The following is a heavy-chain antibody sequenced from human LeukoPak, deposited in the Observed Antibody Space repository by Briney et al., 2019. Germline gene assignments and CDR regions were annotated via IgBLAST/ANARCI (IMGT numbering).Heavy chain of an antibody. CDR1: GFTFSSYG. CDR2: ISYDGSNK. V-gene: IGHV3-30*03. Sequence: GGSLRLSCAASGFTFSSYGMHWVRQAPGKGLEWVAVISYDGSNKYYADSVKGRFTISRDNSKNTLYLQMNSLRAEDTAVYYCARGYYYGSGSYDYWGQGTLVTVSS. D-gene: IGHD3-10*01. CDR3: ARGYYYGSGSYDY. J-gene: IGHJ4*02.